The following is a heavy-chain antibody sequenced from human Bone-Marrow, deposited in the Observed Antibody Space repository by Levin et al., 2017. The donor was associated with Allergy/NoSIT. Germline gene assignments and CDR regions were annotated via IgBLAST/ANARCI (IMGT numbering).Heavy chain of an antibody. CDR2: IDWDDDK. CDR1: GFSLSPSGVC. J-gene: IGHJ6*02. V-gene: IGHV2-70*11. D-gene: IGHD2-15*01. Sequence: SGPTLVKPTQTLTLTCTFSGFSLSPSGVCVSWLRQPPGKALEWLARIDWDDDKYYTTSLKTRLTISRDTSKNQVVLTMTNVDPVDTATYYCARIIIGSQGIFSMDVWGQGTTVTVSS. CDR3: ARIIIGSQGIFSMDV.